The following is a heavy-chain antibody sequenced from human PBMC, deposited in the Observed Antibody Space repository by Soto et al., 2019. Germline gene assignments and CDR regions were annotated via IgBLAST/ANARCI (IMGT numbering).Heavy chain of an antibody. V-gene: IGHV4-4*07. CDR3: ARVGSSWYFGRYGMDV. CDR1: GGSISSYY. Sequence: SETLSLTCTVSGGSISSYYWSWIRQPAGKGLEWIGSIYTSGSTNYNPSLKSRVTMSVDTSKIQFSLKLSSVTAADTAVYYCARVGSSWYFGRYGMDVWGQGTTVTVSS. J-gene: IGHJ6*02. D-gene: IGHD6-13*01. CDR2: IYTSGST.